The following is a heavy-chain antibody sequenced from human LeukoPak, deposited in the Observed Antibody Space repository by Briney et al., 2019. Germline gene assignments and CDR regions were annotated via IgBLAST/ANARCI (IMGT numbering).Heavy chain of an antibody. D-gene: IGHD1-14*01. V-gene: IGHV4-59*08. CDR3: ARLIGSSTVADY. J-gene: IGHJ4*02. CDR2: IHSTGST. CDR1: GGSINNYF. Sequence: SETLSLTCTASGGSINNYFWSWIRQPPGKGLEWIGFIHSTGSTAYNPSLKSRVTISVDTSKNQFFLIMGSVTAADTAVYFCARLIGSSTVADYWGQGNLVTVSS.